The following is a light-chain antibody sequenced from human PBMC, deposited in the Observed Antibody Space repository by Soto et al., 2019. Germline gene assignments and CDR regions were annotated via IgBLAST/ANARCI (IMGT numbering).Light chain of an antibody. CDR2: GAS. J-gene: IGKJ1*01. CDR1: QSVSSSY. Sequence: EIVLTQSTGTLYLSPGERATLSCRASQSVSSSYLAWHQQKPGQAPRLLIYGASSRAAGIPDRFSGRGSGTDFTLTISRLEPEDFAVYYCLQYSTSPWTFGQGTKVEI. V-gene: IGKV3-20*01. CDR3: LQYSTSPWT.